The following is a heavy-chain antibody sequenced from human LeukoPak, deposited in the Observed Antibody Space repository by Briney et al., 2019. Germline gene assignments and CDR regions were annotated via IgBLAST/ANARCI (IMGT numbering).Heavy chain of an antibody. CDR1: GYSFTDYH. CDR2: INPNSGGT. CDR3: ATGRQWLVGGDWFDP. J-gene: IGHJ5*02. Sequence: ASVEVSCKASGYSFTDYHMHWVRQAPGQGLEWMGWINPNSGGTDYAQKFQGRITMTRDTSISTTYMELSRLISDDTAMYYCATGRQWLVGGDWFDPWGQGTLVTVSS. V-gene: IGHV1-2*02. D-gene: IGHD6-19*01.